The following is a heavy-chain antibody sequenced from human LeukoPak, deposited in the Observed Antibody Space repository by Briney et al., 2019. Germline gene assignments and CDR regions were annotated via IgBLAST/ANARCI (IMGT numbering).Heavy chain of an antibody. Sequence: PGGSLRLSCAASGFTVSNTYVSWVRLAPGKGLEWVSVIYDGGSTYYADSVKGRFTISRDNAKNSLYLQMNSLRAEDTAVYYCARDNRFLEWLLYPLDYWGQGTLVTVSS. D-gene: IGHD3-3*01. CDR1: GFTVSNTY. CDR2: IYDGGST. V-gene: IGHV3-53*01. CDR3: ARDNRFLEWLLYPLDY. J-gene: IGHJ4*02.